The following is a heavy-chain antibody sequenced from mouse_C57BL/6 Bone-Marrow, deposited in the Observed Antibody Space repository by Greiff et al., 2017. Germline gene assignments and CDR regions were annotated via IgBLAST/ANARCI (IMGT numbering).Heavy chain of an antibody. J-gene: IGHJ3*01. CDR1: GFTFSDYY. Sequence: EVKLVESGGGLVQPGGSLKLSCAASGFTFSDYYMYWVRQTPEKRLEWVAYISNGGGSTYYPDTVKGRFTISRDNAKNTLYLQMSRLKSEDTAMYYCARHDPTVGWFAYWGRGTLVTVSA. CDR3: ARHDPTVGWFAY. V-gene: IGHV5-12*01. CDR2: ISNGGGST. D-gene: IGHD4-1*02.